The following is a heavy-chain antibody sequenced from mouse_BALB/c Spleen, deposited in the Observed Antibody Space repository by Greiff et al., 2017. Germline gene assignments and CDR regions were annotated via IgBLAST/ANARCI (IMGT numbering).Heavy chain of an antibody. CDR3: AREEGWSY. J-gene: IGHJ4*01. D-gene: IGHD2-3*01. CDR2: IYPGNVNT. Sequence: QVQLQQSGPELVKPGASVRISCKASGYTFTSYYIHWVKQRPGQGLEWIGWIYPGNVNTKYNEKFKGKATLTADKSSSTAYMQLSSLTSEDSAVYFCAREEGWSYWGQGTSVTVSS. CDR1: GYTFTSYY. V-gene: IGHV1S56*01.